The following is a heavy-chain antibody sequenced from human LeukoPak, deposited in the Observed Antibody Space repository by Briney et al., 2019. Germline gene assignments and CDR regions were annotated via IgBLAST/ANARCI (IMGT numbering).Heavy chain of an antibody. CDR3: ARDAWSDVGDGWFDP. Sequence: SETLSLTCTVSGGSITNYYWSWIRQTPGKGLEWIGNIYYRGNTNCNPSLESRVTMSVDTSKNQFSLKLDSVTAADTAVYYCARDAWSDVGDGWFDPWGQGTLVTVSS. CDR2: IYYRGNT. D-gene: IGHD3-10*02. V-gene: IGHV4-59*01. J-gene: IGHJ5*02. CDR1: GGSITNYY.